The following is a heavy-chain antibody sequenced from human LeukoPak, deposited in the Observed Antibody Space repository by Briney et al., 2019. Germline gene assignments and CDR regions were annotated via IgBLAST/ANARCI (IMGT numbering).Heavy chain of an antibody. J-gene: IGHJ4*02. V-gene: IGHV1-18*01. Sequence: ASVTVSRKASGYTFTSYGISWVRQAPGQGLEGMGWISAYNGNTNYAQKLQGRVTMTTDTSTSTVYMELSSLRSEDTAVYYCARGAFGYYSDYWGQGTLVSVSS. D-gene: IGHD3-22*01. CDR3: ARGAFGYYSDY. CDR1: GYTFTSYG. CDR2: ISAYNGNT.